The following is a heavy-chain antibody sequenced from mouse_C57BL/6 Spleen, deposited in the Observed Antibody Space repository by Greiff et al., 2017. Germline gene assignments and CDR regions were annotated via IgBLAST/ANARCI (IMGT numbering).Heavy chain of an antibody. CDR3: ARPNYYGSSYGWFAY. J-gene: IGHJ3*01. Sequence: QVQLQQSGAELVKPGASVKISCKASGYTFTDYYINWVKQRPGQGLEWIGKIGPGSGSTYYNEKFKGKATLTADKSSSTAYMQLSSLTSEDSAVYFCARPNYYGSSYGWFAYWGQGTLVTVSA. CDR1: GYTFTDYY. V-gene: IGHV1-77*01. CDR2: IGPGSGST. D-gene: IGHD1-1*01.